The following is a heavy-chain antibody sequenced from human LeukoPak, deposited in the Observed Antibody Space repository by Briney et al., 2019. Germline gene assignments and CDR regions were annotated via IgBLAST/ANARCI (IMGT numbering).Heavy chain of an antibody. J-gene: IGHJ6*02. V-gene: IGHV1-69*04. CDR3: ARDHCSSTSCYIGAQYAYYYYYGMDV. Sequence: GASVKVSCKASGGTFSSYAISWVRQAPGQGLEWMGRIIPILGIANYAQKFQGRVTITADKSTSTAYMELSSLRSEDTAVYYCARDHCSSTSCYIGAQYAYYYYYGMDVWGQGTTVTVSS. CDR2: IIPILGIA. CDR1: GGTFSSYA. D-gene: IGHD2-2*02.